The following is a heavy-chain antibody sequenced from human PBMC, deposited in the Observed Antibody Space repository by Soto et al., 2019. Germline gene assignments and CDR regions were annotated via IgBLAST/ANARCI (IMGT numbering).Heavy chain of an antibody. CDR3: ARLPVLSLVAVWGFDY. J-gene: IGHJ4*02. Sequence: GVSLEISCKVFGYIFPTCWISWVRQMPGKGLEWMGRIDPTDSYTDYSPSFQGHVIISVDKSINTAYLQWSSLKASDSAMYYCARLPVLSLVAVWGFDYWGLGTLVTVSS. D-gene: IGHD3-16*01. CDR1: GYIFPTCW. V-gene: IGHV5-10-1*01. CDR2: IDPTDSYT.